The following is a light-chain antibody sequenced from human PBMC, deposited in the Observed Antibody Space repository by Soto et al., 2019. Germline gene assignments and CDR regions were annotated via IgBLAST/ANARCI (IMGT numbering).Light chain of an antibody. V-gene: IGLV2-14*01. CDR2: DVS. CDR3: CSYTTSNTRQIV. Sequence: QSALTHPASVSGAPGQSITISCTGTSSDVGGYNYVSWYQQHPGQAPKFMIYDVSNRPSGVSNRFSGSKSGNTASLTISGLQAEDEADYYCCSYTTSNTRQIVFGTGTKLTVL. CDR1: SSDVGGYNY. J-gene: IGLJ1*01.